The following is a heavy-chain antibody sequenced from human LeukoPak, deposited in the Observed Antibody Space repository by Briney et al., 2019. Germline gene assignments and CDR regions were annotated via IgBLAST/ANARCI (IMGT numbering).Heavy chain of an antibody. Sequence: SETLSLTCAVSGYSISSGYYWGWIRQPPGKGLEWIGSIYHSGSTYYNPSLKRRVTISVDTSKNQFSLKLSSVTAADTAVYYCARVDGSYDILTGSYYYYYMDVWGKGTTVTVSS. J-gene: IGHJ6*03. D-gene: IGHD3-9*01. CDR2: IYHSGST. CDR3: ARVDGSYDILTGSYYYYYMDV. CDR1: GYSISSGYY. V-gene: IGHV4-38-2*01.